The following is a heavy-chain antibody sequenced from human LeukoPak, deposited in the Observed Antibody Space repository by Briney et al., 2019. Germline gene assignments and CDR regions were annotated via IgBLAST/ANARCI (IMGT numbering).Heavy chain of an antibody. Sequence: ASVKVSCKASGYTFTSYGISWVRQAPGQGLEWMGWISAYNGNTNHAQKLQGRVTITRDTSASTAYMELSSLRSEDTAVYYCAGVGPYDSSGYYSDYWGQGTLVTVSS. CDR2: ISAYNGNT. J-gene: IGHJ4*02. D-gene: IGHD3-22*01. CDR1: GYTFTSYG. V-gene: IGHV1-18*01. CDR3: AGVGPYDSSGYYSDY.